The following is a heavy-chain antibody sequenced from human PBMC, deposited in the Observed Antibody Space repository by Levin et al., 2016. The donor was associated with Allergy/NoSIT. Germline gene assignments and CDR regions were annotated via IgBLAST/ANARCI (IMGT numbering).Heavy chain of an antibody. CDR3: ARVAYYYDSSGYYSTHFDY. J-gene: IGHJ4*02. Sequence: WIRQPPGKGLEWIGYIYYSGDTYYNPSLKSRVTILVDTSKNQFSLKLSSVTAADTAVYYCARVAYYYDSSGYYSTHFDYWGQGTLVTVSS. CDR2: IYYSGDT. D-gene: IGHD3-22*01. V-gene: IGHV4-30-4*01.